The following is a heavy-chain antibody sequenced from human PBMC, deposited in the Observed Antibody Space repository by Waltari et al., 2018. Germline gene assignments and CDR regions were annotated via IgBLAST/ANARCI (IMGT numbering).Heavy chain of an antibody. CDR2: IHHSGRT. CDR3: ARANGGLIGS. D-gene: IGHD3-16*01. CDR1: GASIRSGDW. J-gene: IGHJ5*02. Sequence: QVHLQESGPGLVRPSETLSLTCHVSGASIRSGDWWIWVRQSPGKRLEWIGEIHHSGRTNSNPSLKNRLTLSVDESRNQFFLKITSVTAADTALYFCARANGGLIGSWGQGIVVTVSS. V-gene: IGHV4-4*02.